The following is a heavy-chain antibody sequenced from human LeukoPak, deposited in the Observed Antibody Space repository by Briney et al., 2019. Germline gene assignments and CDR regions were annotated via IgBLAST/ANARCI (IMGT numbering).Heavy chain of an antibody. D-gene: IGHD2-2*01. CDR1: GFTFSSYW. V-gene: IGHV3-7*01. Sequence: GGSLGLSCAASGFTFSSYWMSWVRQAPGKGLEWVANIKQDGSEKYYVDSVKGRFTISRDNAENSLYLQMNSLRAEDTAVYYCAREYCSSTSCFPNWLDPWGQGTLVTVPS. CDR2: IKQDGSEK. J-gene: IGHJ5*02. CDR3: AREYCSSTSCFPNWLDP.